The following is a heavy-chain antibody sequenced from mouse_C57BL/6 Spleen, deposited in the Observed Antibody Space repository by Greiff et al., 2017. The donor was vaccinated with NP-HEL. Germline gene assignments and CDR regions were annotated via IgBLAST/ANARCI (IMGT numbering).Heavy chain of an antibody. CDR3: ARYGPYYYGSSYVGPGRYWYFDV. D-gene: IGHD1-1*01. CDR2: IRNKANGYTT. CDR1: GFTFTDYY. V-gene: IGHV7-3*01. Sequence: DVKLVESGGGLVQPGGSLSLSCAASGFTFTDYYMSWVRQPPGKALEWLGFIRNKANGYTTEYSASVKGRFTISRDNSQSILYLQMNALRAEDSATYYCARYGPYYYGSSYVGPGRYWYFDVWGTGTTVTVSS. J-gene: IGHJ1*03.